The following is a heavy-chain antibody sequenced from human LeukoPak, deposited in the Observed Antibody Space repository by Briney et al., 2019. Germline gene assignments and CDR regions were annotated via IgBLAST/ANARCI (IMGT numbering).Heavy chain of an antibody. CDR1: GFTFSSYA. D-gene: IGHD6-19*01. CDR3: AKQRGQWLVIDY. CDR2: ISGSGGST. J-gene: IGHJ4*02. Sequence: PGGSLRLSCAASGFTFSSYAMSWVRRAPGKGLEWVSAISGSGGSTYYADSVKGRFTISRDNSKNTLYLQMNSLRAEDTAVYYCAKQRGQWLVIDYWGQGTLVTVPS. V-gene: IGHV3-23*01.